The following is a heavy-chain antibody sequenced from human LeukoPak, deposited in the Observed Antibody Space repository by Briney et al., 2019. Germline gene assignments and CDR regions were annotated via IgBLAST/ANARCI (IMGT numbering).Heavy chain of an antibody. CDR1: GGSMNTRSYS. CDR3: ARWYSSGWMDAFDI. D-gene: IGHD6-19*01. V-gene: IGHV4-39*01. J-gene: IGHJ3*02. Sequence: SETLSLTCSVSGGSMNTRSYSWGWIRQPPGKGLEWIGNIFYSGTTYYNPSLKSRVTISVDTSKNQFSLKLNSVTAADTAVFYCARWYSSGWMDAFDIWGQGTMVTVSS. CDR2: IFYSGTT.